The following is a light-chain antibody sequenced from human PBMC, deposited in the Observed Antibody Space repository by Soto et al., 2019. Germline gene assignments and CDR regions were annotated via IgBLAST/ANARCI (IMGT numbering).Light chain of an antibody. CDR2: SSS. V-gene: IGKV1-9*01. J-gene: IGKJ1*01. Sequence: DIQMTQSPSSLSASVGDRVTITCRASPGSSTYFAWYQHKPGMAPKLLIYSSSTLQSGVPSRFSGSGSGTEFTLTISSLRPDDFATYYCQQYNSYWTFGQGTKVDIK. CDR3: QQYNSYWT. CDR1: PGSSTY.